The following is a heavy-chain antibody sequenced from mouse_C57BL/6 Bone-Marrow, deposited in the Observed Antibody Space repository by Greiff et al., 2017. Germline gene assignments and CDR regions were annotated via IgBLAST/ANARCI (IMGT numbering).Heavy chain of an antibody. CDR1: GYSFTGYY. V-gene: IGHV1-42*01. Sequence: VQLKESGPELVKPGASVKISCKASGYSFTGYYMNWVKQSPEKSLEWIGEINPNTGGTTYNQKFKAKATLTVDKSASTAYMQLKSLTSEDSAVYYCAGGGSSYDPYWYFDVWGTGTTVTVSS. CDR3: AGGGSSYDPYWYFDV. J-gene: IGHJ1*03. CDR2: INPNTGGT. D-gene: IGHD1-1*01.